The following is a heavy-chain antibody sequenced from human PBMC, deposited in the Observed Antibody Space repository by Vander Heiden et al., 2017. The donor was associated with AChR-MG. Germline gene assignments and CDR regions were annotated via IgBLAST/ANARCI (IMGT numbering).Heavy chain of an antibody. Sequence: EMQLVESGGGLVKPGGSLRLSCAASDFTFGRYSMNWVRQAPGKGLEWVSSISTSSEYIYYADSVKGRFTISRDNAKNSLYLQINSLRGEDTAVYYCARYPTTGGFYMDVWGKGTAVTVSS. V-gene: IGHV3-21*01. D-gene: IGHD1-1*01. CDR3: ARYPTTGGFYMDV. CDR2: ISTSSEYI. CDR1: DFTFGRYS. J-gene: IGHJ6*03.